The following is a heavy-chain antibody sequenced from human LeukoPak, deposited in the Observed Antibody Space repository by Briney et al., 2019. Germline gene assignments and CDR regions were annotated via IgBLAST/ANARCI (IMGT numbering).Heavy chain of an antibody. J-gene: IGHJ4*02. Sequence: GGSLLLSCAASGFTFSTSWMSWVRQAPGKGLEWVATIKQDGSEKYYVDSVKGRFTISRDNAKISLYLQMNSLRAEDTAVYYCARAAYTGSPTSFDYWGQGTLVTVSS. CDR1: GFTFSTSW. V-gene: IGHV3-7*04. D-gene: IGHD1-26*01. CDR3: ARAAYTGSPTSFDY. CDR2: IKQDGSEK.